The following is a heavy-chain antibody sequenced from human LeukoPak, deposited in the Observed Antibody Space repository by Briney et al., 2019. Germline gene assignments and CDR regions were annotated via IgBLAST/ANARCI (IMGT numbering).Heavy chain of an antibody. CDR3: AREDVWGNNRPKGHFDY. J-gene: IGHJ4*02. Sequence: SETLSLTCTVSGGSLSRYYWSWIRHPPRKGLEWIGYIYGRGSTNYNPSLKTRVTVSVDTSKNQFSLNLNSVTAADTAVYYCAREDVWGNNRPKGHFDYWGQGTLVTVSS. V-gene: IGHV4-59*01. CDR2: IYGRGST. CDR1: GGSLSRYY. D-gene: IGHD3-16*02.